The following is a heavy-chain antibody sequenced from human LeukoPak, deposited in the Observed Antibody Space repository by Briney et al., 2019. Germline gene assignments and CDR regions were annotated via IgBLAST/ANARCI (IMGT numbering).Heavy chain of an antibody. V-gene: IGHV3-30-3*01. J-gene: IGHJ4*02. Sequence: PGGSLRLSCAASGFTFSSYTVHWVRQAPGKGLEWVTVISYDGSNKYYADSVKGRFTISRDNSKNTLSLQMNSLRAEDTAVYYCAMGFLVGANQFDYWGQGTLVTVSS. CDR3: AMGFLVGANQFDY. D-gene: IGHD1-26*01. CDR2: ISYDGSNK. CDR1: GFTFSSYT.